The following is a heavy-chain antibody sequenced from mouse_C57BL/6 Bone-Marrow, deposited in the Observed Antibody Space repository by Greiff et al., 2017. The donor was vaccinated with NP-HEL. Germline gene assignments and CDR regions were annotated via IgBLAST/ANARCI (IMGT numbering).Heavy chain of an antibody. D-gene: IGHD1-1*01. CDR2: IYPGDGDT. J-gene: IGHJ2*01. CDR3: ARGTYYYGSSYNY. CDR1: GYAFSSSW. V-gene: IGHV1-82*01. Sequence: VQLQQSGPELVKPGASVKISCKASGYAFSSSWMNWVKQRPGKGLEWIGRIYPGDGDTNYNGKFKGKATLTADKSSSTAYMQLSSLTSEDSAVYFCARGTYYYGSSYNYWGQGTTLTVSS.